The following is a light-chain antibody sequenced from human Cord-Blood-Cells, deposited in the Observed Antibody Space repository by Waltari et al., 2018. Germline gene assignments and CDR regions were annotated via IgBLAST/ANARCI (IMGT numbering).Light chain of an antibody. J-gene: IGKJ4*01. CDR1: QSGSSSY. V-gene: IGKV3-20*01. Sequence: EIVLTQSPGTLSLSPGERATLPCRASQSGSSSYLAWYQQKPGQAPRLLIYGASSRATGIPDRFSGSGSGTDFTLTISRLEPEDFAVYYCQQYGSSPPLTFGGGTKVEIK. CDR2: GAS. CDR3: QQYGSSPPLT.